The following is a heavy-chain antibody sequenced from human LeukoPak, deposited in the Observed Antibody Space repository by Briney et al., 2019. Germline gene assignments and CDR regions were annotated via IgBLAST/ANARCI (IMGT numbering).Heavy chain of an antibody. Sequence: ASVKVSCKVSGYTLTELSMHWVRQAPGKGLEWMGGFDPEDGETIYAQKFQGRVTMTEDTSTDTAYMELSSLRSEDTALYYCAKEGVGCSSTSCYGKLLWFGGYFDYWGQGTLVTVSS. V-gene: IGHV1-24*01. J-gene: IGHJ4*02. CDR3: AKEGVGCSSTSCYGKLLWFGGYFDY. D-gene: IGHD2-2*01. CDR1: GYTLTELS. CDR2: FDPEDGET.